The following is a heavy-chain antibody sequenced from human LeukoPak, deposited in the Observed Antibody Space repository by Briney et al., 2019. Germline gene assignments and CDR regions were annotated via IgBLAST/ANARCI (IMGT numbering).Heavy chain of an antibody. V-gene: IGHV4-61*02. CDR2: VYTSGST. CDR3: ARREGGSGRVY. D-gene: IGHD3-10*01. Sequence: PSETLSLTCTVSGGSISSGHYWSWIRQPAGKGLEWVGRVYTSGSTNYNPSLKSRVTISVDTSKNRFSLKLSSVTAADTAVYYCARREGGSGRVYWGQGTLVTVSS. J-gene: IGHJ4*02. CDR1: GGSISSGHY.